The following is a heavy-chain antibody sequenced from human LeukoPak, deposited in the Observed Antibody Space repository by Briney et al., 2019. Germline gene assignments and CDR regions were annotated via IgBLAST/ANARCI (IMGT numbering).Heavy chain of an antibody. CDR1: GFTFSDYY. D-gene: IGHD6-19*01. CDR3: ARIAVAGFDLAP. J-gene: IGHJ4*02. CDR2: ISSSGSTI. Sequence: PGGSLRLSCAASGFTFSDYYMSWLRQAPGKGLEWVSYISSSGSTIYYADSVKGRFTISRDNAKNSLYLQMNSLRAEDTAVYYCARIAVAGFDLAPWGQGTLVTVSS. V-gene: IGHV3-11*04.